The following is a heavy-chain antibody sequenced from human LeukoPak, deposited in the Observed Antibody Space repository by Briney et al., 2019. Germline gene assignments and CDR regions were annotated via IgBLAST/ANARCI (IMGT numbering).Heavy chain of an antibody. Sequence: GGSLRLSCAASGFTFSSYEMNWVRQAPGKGLEWVSYISSSGSTIYYADSVKGRFTISRDNAKNSLYLQMNSLRAEDTAVYYCARSIVGATGAGGFDYWGQGTLVTVSS. CDR2: ISSSGSTI. J-gene: IGHJ4*02. V-gene: IGHV3-48*03. CDR1: GFTFSSYE. D-gene: IGHD1-26*01. CDR3: ARSIVGATGAGGFDY.